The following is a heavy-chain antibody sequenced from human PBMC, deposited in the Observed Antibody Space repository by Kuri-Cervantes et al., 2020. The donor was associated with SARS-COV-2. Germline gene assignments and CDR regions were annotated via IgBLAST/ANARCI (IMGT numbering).Heavy chain of an antibody. J-gene: IGHJ4*02. D-gene: IGHD3-10*01. Sequence: GGSLRLTCAASGFTFSSYAMSWVRQAPGKGLEWVSAISGSGGSTYYADSVKGRFTISRDNSKNTLSLQMNSLRAADTAVYYCAKAVGGVIATGGVDYWGQGTLVTVSS. V-gene: IGHV3-23*01. CDR1: GFTFSSYA. CDR3: AKAVGGVIATGGVDY. CDR2: ISGSGGST.